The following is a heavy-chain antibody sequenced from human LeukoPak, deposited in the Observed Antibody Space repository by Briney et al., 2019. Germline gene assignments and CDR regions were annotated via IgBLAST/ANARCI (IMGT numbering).Heavy chain of an antibody. CDR3: ARVDTVTTDFDY. V-gene: IGHV1-69*13. Sequence: VASVKVSCKASGDIFRSNGINWVRQAPGQGLEWLGRIIPSFGTTDYAQKFQGRVKIIADESTSTAHMELSSLRFEDTAVYYCARVDTVTTDFDYWGQGTLVTVSS. CDR2: IIPSFGTT. D-gene: IGHD4-17*01. J-gene: IGHJ4*02. CDR1: GDIFRSNG.